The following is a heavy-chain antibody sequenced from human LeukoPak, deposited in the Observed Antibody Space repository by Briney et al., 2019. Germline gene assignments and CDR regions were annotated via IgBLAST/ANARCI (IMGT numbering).Heavy chain of an antibody. CDR1: VGSISTYY. D-gene: IGHD5-12*01. CDR2: IYHSGST. V-gene: IGHV4-59*01. Sequence: PSETLSLTCTLSVGSISTYYGSWIRQPPGKGLEWIGYIYHSGSTNYNPSLKSRVPISVDTSQNQFPLKLSSVTAADTAVYYCARGGGYASPIGYWGQGALVTVSS. J-gene: IGHJ4*02. CDR3: ARGGGYASPIGY.